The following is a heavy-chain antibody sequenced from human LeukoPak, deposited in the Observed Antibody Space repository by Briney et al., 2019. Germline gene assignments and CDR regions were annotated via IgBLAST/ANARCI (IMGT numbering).Heavy chain of an antibody. CDR2: ISYDGSNK. V-gene: IGHV3-30-3*01. CDR1: GFTFSSYA. J-gene: IGHJ4*02. D-gene: IGHD1-26*01. CDR3: ARVRLGATYEYYFDY. Sequence: GGSLRLSCAASGFTFSSYAMHWVRQAPGKGLEWVAVISYDGSNKYYADSVKGRFTISRDNSKNTLYLQMNSLRAEDTAVYYCARVRLGATYEYYFDYWGQGTLVTVSS.